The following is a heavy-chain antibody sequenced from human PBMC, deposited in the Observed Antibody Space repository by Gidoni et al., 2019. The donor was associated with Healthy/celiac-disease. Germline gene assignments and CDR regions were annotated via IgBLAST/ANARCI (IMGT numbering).Heavy chain of an antibody. V-gene: IGHV3-20*01. CDR3: ARDGGSIVGATGAFDY. J-gene: IGHJ4*02. D-gene: IGHD1-26*01. Sequence: EVQLVEAGGGVVRPGGSLRRSCSASGFTFAAYGMSLVPQAPGKGLECVSGINWNGGSTGYADSVKGRFTISRDNAKNSLYLQMNSLRAEDTALYHCARDGGSIVGATGAFDYWGQGTLVTVSS. CDR2: INWNGGST. CDR1: GFTFAAYG.